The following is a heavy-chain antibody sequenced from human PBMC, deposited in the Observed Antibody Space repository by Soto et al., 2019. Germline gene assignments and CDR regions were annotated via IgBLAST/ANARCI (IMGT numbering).Heavy chain of an antibody. CDR3: ARGGTGTTRIWFDP. J-gene: IGHJ5*02. D-gene: IGHD1-7*01. Sequence: GGSLRLSCAGSGLTFSLFAMHWLRQAPGGGLEWVAVISNDGGNKYYADSVKGRFTISRDNSRNTLYLQMNSLRGEDTAVYYCARGGTGTTRIWFDPWGQGTLVTAPQ. CDR1: GLTFSLFA. V-gene: IGHV3-30-3*01. CDR2: ISNDGGNK.